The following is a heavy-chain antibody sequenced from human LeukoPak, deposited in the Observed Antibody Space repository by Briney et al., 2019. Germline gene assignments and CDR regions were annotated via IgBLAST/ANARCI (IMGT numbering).Heavy chain of an antibody. J-gene: IGHJ4*02. D-gene: IGHD6-19*01. CDR3: ARVGARYSSGWSIFFDY. CDR1: GYTFTSYY. V-gene: IGHV1-46*01. Sequence: ASVKVSCKASGYTFTSYYMHWVRQAPGQGLEWMGIINPSGGSTSYAQKFQGRVTMTRDTSTSTVYMELSSLRSEDTAVYYCARVGARYSSGWSIFFDYWGQGTLVTVSS. CDR2: INPSGGST.